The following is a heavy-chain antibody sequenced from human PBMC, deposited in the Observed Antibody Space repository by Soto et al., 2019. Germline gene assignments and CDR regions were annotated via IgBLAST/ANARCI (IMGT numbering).Heavy chain of an antibody. CDR2: ISGTGGST. D-gene: IGHD1-1*01. CDR3: AQTLWQYDSGPKFFDY. CDR1: GFTFSNSA. J-gene: IGHJ4*02. Sequence: EVQLLESGGDLVQPGGSLRLSCAASGFTFSNSAMSWVRQAPGKGLEWVSTISGTGGSTYYADSVEGRFTISRDNSKNTLYLQMKSLRAEDTAVFYCAQTLWQYDSGPKFFDYWGQGTLVTASS. V-gene: IGHV3-23*01.